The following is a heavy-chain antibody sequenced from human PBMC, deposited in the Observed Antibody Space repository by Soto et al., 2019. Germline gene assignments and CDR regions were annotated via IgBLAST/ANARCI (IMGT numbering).Heavy chain of an antibody. Sequence: PSETLSLTCTVSGGTISRYYWSWIRQPPGKGLEWIGYIYFRGTTNYNPSLKSRVTMSADTSKNQFSLKLNSVTAADTAVYYCARINYYDTSASPFXSRCRGMMVXVSS. CDR3: ARINYYDTSASPFXS. CDR2: IYFRGTT. D-gene: IGHD3-22*01. CDR1: GGTISRYY. V-gene: IGHV4-59*01. J-gene: IGHJ4*02.